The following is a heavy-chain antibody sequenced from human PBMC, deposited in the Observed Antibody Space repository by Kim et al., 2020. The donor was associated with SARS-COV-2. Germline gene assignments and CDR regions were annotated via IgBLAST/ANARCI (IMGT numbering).Heavy chain of an antibody. CDR3: ARAPDVYAQFDY. V-gene: IGHV4-59*13. D-gene: IGHD2-8*01. J-gene: IGHJ4*02. Sequence: SETLSLTCTVSGGSISSYYWSWIRQSPGKGLEWIGYIYDRGSTNYNPSLKSRVTISVDTSKNQFSLKLSSVTAADTAVYYCARAPDVYAQFDYWGQGTLVTVSS. CDR2: IYDRGST. CDR1: GGSISSYY.